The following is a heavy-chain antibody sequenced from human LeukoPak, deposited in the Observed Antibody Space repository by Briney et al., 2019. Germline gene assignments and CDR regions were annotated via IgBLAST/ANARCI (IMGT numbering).Heavy chain of an antibody. CDR2: INHSGST. D-gene: IGHD3-22*01. CDR1: GGSLSGYY. J-gene: IGHJ4*02. Sequence: SETLSLTCAVYGGSLSGYYWSWIRQPPGKGLEWIGEINHSGSTNYNPSLKSRVTISVDTSKNQFSLKLSSVTAADTAVYYCARLDYYVSSGSDYWGQGTLVTVSS. CDR3: ARLDYYVSSGSDY. V-gene: IGHV4-34*01.